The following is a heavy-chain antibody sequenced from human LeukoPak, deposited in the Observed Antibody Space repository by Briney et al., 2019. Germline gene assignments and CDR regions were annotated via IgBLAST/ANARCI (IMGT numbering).Heavy chain of an antibody. CDR1: GFTFSSYS. CDR3: ARVKASGYYYNADPYYFDY. Sequence: GGSLRLSCAASGFTFSSYSMNWVRQAPGKGLEWVSSISSSSSYIYYADSVKGRFTISRDNAKNSLYLQMNSLRAEDTAVYYCARVKASGYYYNADPYYFDYWGQGTLVTVSS. D-gene: IGHD3-22*01. J-gene: IGHJ4*02. V-gene: IGHV3-21*01. CDR2: ISSSSSYI.